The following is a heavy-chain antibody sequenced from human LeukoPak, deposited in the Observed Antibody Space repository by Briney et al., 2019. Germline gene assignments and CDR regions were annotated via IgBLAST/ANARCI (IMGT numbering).Heavy chain of an antibody. CDR2: IKQDGSEK. Sequence: PGGSLRLSCAASGFTFSSYWMSWVRQAPGKGLEWVANIKQDGSEKYYVDSVKGRFTISRDNAKNSLYLQMNSLRAEDTAVYYCARSADDSSGYWVYKYYYYYMDVWGKGTTVTVSS. V-gene: IGHV3-7*01. J-gene: IGHJ6*03. CDR3: ARSADDSSGYWVYKYYYYYMDV. D-gene: IGHD3-22*01. CDR1: GFTFSSYW.